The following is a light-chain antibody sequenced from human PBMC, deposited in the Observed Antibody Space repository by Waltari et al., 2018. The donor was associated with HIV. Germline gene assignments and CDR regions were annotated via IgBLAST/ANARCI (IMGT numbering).Light chain of an antibody. V-gene: IGLV2-23*02. CDR2: DVT. J-gene: IGLJ1*01. Sequence: SALTQPASVSGSPGQSITIACTGTSRDVGAYHYVSWYQQHPGKAPKLMIYDVTKRPSGVSNRFSGSKSANTASLTISGLQAEDEADYYCCSYAGSSTYVFGSGTKVTVL. CDR1: SRDVGAYHY. CDR3: CSYAGSSTYV.